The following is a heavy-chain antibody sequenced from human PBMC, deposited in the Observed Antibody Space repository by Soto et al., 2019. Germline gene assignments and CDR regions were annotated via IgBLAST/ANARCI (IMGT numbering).Heavy chain of an antibody. D-gene: IGHD3-16*01. CDR2: IWYDGSNK. V-gene: IGHV3-33*01. Sequence: QVQLVESGGGVVQPGRSLRLSCAASGFTFSNYGIHWVRQAPGKGLEWVAVIWYDGSNKYYADSVKGRFTISRDNSKNTVSLQMNRLRAEDTALYYCARDPGGSNTFDYWGQGTLVTVSS. CDR3: ARDPGGSNTFDY. CDR1: GFTFSNYG. J-gene: IGHJ4*02.